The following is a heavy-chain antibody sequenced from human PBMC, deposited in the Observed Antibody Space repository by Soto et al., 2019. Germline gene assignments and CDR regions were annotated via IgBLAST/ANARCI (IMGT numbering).Heavy chain of an antibody. V-gene: IGHV3-73*02. CDR2: IRSKANSYAT. CDR1: GFTFSGSA. Sequence: EVQLVESGGGLVQPGGSLKLSCVASGFTFSGSAMHWVRQASGKGLEWVGRIRSKANSYATAYAASVKGRFTISRDDSKNTAYLQMNSLKTEDTAVYYCTRSLSNPPDLGYWGQGTLVTVSS. J-gene: IGHJ4*02. D-gene: IGHD3-16*01. CDR3: TRSLSNPPDLGY.